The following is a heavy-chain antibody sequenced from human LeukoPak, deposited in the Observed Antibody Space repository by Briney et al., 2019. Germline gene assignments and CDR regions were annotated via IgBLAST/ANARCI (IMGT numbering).Heavy chain of an antibody. Sequence: ASVKVSCKVSGYTLTELSMHWVRQAPGKGLEWMGGFDPEDGETIYAQKFQGRVTMTEDTSTDTAYMELSSLRSEDTAVYYCATVSRVVPAALNSGSYPYYFDYWGQGTPVTVS. V-gene: IGHV1-24*01. CDR2: FDPEDGET. J-gene: IGHJ4*02. D-gene: IGHD2-2*01. CDR3: ATVSRVVPAALNSGSYPYYFDY. CDR1: GYTLTELS.